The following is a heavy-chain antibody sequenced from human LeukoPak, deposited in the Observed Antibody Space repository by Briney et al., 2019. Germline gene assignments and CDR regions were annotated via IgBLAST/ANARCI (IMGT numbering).Heavy chain of an antibody. CDR3: AKDMWEDYGDYVGYFDY. V-gene: IGHV3-9*01. D-gene: IGHD4-17*01. Sequence: TGGSLRLSCAASGFTFDDYAMHWVRQAPGKGLERVSGISWNSGSIGYADSVKGRFTISRDNAKNSLYLQMNSLRAEDTALYYCAKDMWEDYGDYVGYFDYWGQGTLVTVSS. CDR2: ISWNSGSI. J-gene: IGHJ4*02. CDR1: GFTFDDYA.